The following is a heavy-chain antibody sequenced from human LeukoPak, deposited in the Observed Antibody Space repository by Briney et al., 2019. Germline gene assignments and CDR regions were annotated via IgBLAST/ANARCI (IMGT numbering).Heavy chain of an antibody. Sequence: ETLSLTCTVSGASISSSGYYWGWIRQPPGKGLEWIRSIYYSGSTYYNPSLKSRVTISVDTSKNQFSLKLSSVTAADTAVYYCARQVGRGTQIYYMDVWGKGTTVTVSS. D-gene: IGHD3-16*01. CDR2: IYYSGST. J-gene: IGHJ6*03. V-gene: IGHV4-39*07. CDR1: GASISSSGYY. CDR3: ARQVGRGTQIYYMDV.